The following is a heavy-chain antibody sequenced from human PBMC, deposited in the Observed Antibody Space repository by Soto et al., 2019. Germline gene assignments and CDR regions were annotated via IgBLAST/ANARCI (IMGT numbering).Heavy chain of an antibody. CDR1: GGSISSGGCY. J-gene: IGHJ6*02. CDR3: ARVVRYGYEASGMDV. CDR2: INGSGST. V-gene: IGHV4-31*03. D-gene: IGHD5-12*01. Sequence: QVQLQESGPGLVKPSQTLSLTCTVSGGSISSGGCYWSRNRHQQGQGLDGRSYINGSGSTYSTPYLKGRVTIAVDKYQYPFTLKLSSVTATDTDVYDRARVVRYGYEASGMDVWGQGTPVTVSS.